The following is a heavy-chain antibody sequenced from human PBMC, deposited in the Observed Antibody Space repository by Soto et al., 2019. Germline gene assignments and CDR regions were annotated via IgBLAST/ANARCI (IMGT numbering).Heavy chain of an antibody. CDR3: ASSDDSSGYWSRGAFDI. J-gene: IGHJ3*02. CDR2: ISGSGGST. CDR1: GFTFSSYA. V-gene: IGHV3-23*01. Sequence: EVQLLESGGGLVQPGGSLRLSCAASGFTFSSYAMSWVRQAPGKGLEWVSAISGSGGSTYYADSVKGRFTISRDNSKNTLYLQMNSLRAEDTAVYYCASSDDSSGYWSRGAFDIWGQGTMFTVSS. D-gene: IGHD3-22*01.